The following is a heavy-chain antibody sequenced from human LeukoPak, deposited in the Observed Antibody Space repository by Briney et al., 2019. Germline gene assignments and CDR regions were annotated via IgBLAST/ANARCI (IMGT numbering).Heavy chain of an antibody. V-gene: IGHV3-7*01. J-gene: IGHJ4*01. CDR2: IDEAGKDS. Sequence: GGSLRLSCVASGFTIDSFYMSWVRQAPGKGLEWVANIDEAGKDSYYADSVKGRFTISRDNTKNSVFLDMTSLRVEDTATYFCARASPGVVFNYFDYWGQGALVPVSS. CDR3: ARASPGVVFNYFDY. CDR1: GFTIDSFY. D-gene: IGHD2-15*01.